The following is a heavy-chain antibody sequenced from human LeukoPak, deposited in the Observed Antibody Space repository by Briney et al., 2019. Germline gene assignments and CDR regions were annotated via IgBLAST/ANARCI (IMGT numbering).Heavy chain of an antibody. CDR3: AKRSRSSPEEDYYFDY. D-gene: IGHD6-6*01. J-gene: IGHJ4*02. V-gene: IGHV3-23*01. CDR1: GFTFSSYS. Sequence: GGSLRLSCAASGFTFSSYSMSWVRQAPGKGLEWVSAISGSGGSTYYADSVKGRFTISRDNSKNTLYLQMNSLRAEDTAVYYCAKRSRSSPEEDYYFDYWGQGTLVTVSS. CDR2: ISGSGGST.